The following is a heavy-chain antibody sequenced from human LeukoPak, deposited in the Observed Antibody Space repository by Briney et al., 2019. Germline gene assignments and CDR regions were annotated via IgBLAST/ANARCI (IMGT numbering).Heavy chain of an antibody. CDR1: GGSISSHY. D-gene: IGHD3-10*01. Sequence: SETLSLTCTVSGGSISSHYWSWIRQPLGKGREWIGYIYYSGSTYYNPSLKSRVTISVDTSKNQFSLKLSSVTAADTAVYYCARDFGGWGSSPVGYFQHWGQGTLVTVSS. J-gene: IGHJ1*01. CDR2: IYYSGST. V-gene: IGHV4-59*11. CDR3: ARDFGGWGSSPVGYFQH.